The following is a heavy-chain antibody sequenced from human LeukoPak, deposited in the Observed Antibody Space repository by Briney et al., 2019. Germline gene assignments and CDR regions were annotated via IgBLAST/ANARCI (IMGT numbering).Heavy chain of an antibody. Sequence: ASVNVSCKPSGYTFASYGISWVRQAPGQGLEWMGVINPRGGSTSYAQRFQGRLTMTRDTSTSTVYMELSSLRSEDTAVYHCARGRGSGTYSARDFDYWGQGTLVTVSS. CDR2: INPRGGST. J-gene: IGHJ4*02. CDR3: ARGRGSGTYSARDFDY. D-gene: IGHD3-10*01. CDR1: GYTFASYG. V-gene: IGHV1-46*01.